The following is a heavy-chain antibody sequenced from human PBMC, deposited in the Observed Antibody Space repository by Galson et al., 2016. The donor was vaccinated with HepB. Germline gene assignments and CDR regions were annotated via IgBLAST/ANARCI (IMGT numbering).Heavy chain of an antibody. D-gene: IGHD6-19*01. CDR3: ARARSGPVGGNYYLDV. V-gene: IGHV4-34*01. CDR2: IHHTGST. Sequence: ETLSLTCAVYGGSFSGYNWTWIRRPPGKGLEWIGEIHHTGSTIYSPPLKSRVTMSVDTSKNQLPLSLRSVTAADTAMYYCARARSGPVGGNYYLDVWGQGTTVTISS. J-gene: IGHJ6*03. CDR1: GGSFSGYN.